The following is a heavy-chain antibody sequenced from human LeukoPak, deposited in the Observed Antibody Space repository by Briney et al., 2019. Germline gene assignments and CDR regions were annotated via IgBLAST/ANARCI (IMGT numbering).Heavy chain of an antibody. CDR2: MKGDASLI. CDR3: TRLFGGVTTFDY. Sequence: GGSLRLSCAASGFSFGNFWMSWVRQAPGRGLQWVASMKGDASLIYYVDSVKGRFTISRDNARNSLYMQMNSLRVEDTAVYYCTRLFGGVTTFDYWGQGALVTVSS. J-gene: IGHJ4*02. CDR1: GFSFGNFW. V-gene: IGHV3-7*01. D-gene: IGHD2-8*02.